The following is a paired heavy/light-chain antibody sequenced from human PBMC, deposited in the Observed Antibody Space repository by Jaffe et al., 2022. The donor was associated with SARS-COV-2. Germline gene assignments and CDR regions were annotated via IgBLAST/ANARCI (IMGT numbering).Heavy chain of an antibody. CDR1: GFSLFTHGVG. V-gene: IGHV2-5*02. Sequence: QITLKESGPTLVKPTQTLTLTCTFSGFSLFTHGVGVGWIRQPPGEALQWLALLYWDGDKRYSPSLKSRLTLTKDTSKNEVVLTMTNMDPVDTGTYYCAHIVITFGGIIADDAFDIWGQGTMVTVSS. CDR3: AHIVITFGGIIADDAFDI. D-gene: IGHD3-16*02. J-gene: IGHJ3*02. CDR2: LYWDGDK.
Light chain of an antibody. CDR1: NSDVGGYNY. CDR3: CSYAGSYSFV. Sequence: QSALTQPRSLSGSPGQSVTISCTGTNSDVGGYNYVSWYQQYPGKAPKLMIYDVTKRPSGVPDRFSGSKSGNTASLTISGLQADDEADYYCCSYAGSYSFVFGTGTKVTVL. V-gene: IGLV2-11*01. CDR2: DVT. J-gene: IGLJ1*01.